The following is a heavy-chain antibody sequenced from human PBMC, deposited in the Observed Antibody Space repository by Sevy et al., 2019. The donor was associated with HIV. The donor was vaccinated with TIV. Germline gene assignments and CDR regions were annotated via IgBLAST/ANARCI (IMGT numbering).Heavy chain of an antibody. CDR2: KKKEESEK. Sequence: GGSLGPSCEPSGSGFRNYWLNWVPQAQGRGLGWVANKKKEESEKYYVASGKGRFTISRDNAKNSRYLQMNSLRPEDTAVYYCARGNSGSFDYWGQGTLVTVSS. J-gene: IGHJ4*02. CDR3: ARGNSGSFDY. V-gene: IGHV3-7*04. D-gene: IGHD3-22*01. CDR1: GSGFRNYW.